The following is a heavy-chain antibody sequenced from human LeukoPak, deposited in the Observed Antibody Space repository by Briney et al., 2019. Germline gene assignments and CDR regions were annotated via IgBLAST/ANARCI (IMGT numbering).Heavy chain of an antibody. Sequence: SETLSLTCTVSGGSISSYYWSWIRQPPGKGLEWIGYIYYSGSTNYNPSLKSRVTISVDTSKNQFSLKLSSVTAADTAVYYCASYYCSSTSCSDAFDIWGQGTMVTVSS. J-gene: IGHJ3*02. V-gene: IGHV4-59*01. CDR2: IYYSGST. CDR1: GGSISSYY. D-gene: IGHD2-2*01. CDR3: ASYYCSSTSCSDAFDI.